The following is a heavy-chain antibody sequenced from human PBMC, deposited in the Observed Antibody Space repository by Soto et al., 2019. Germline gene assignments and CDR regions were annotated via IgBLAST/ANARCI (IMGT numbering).Heavy chain of an antibody. Sequence: QVQLQESGPGLVKPSQTLSLTCTVSGGSINSGGYCWSWIRQHPGKGLDWIGCISYGGSTSYNPSLQSRVTISVATSKNQFSLKLTSVTAADTAVSYCSRGILVWGQGALITVSS. J-gene: IGHJ4*02. V-gene: IGHV4-31*03. CDR1: GGSINSGGYC. D-gene: IGHD5-18*01. CDR3: SRGILV. CDR2: ISYGGST.